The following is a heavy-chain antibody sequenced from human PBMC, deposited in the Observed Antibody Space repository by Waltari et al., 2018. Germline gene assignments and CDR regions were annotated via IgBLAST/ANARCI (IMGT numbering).Heavy chain of an antibody. CDR2: IDHSGSS. CDR3: ARDTYSSSSFDY. Sequence: QVQLQESGPGLVKPSETLSLSCTVSNYSIGNGYYWGWIRQPPGKGLEWIGSIDHSGSSYYNPARKSRVTISVDTSKNQFSLKLNSVTAADTAMYYCARDTYSSSSFDYWGQGTLVTVSS. CDR1: NYSIGNGYY. V-gene: IGHV4-38-2*02. D-gene: IGHD6-6*01. J-gene: IGHJ4*02.